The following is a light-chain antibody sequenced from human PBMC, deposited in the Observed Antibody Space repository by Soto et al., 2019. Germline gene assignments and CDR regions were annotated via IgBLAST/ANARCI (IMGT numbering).Light chain of an antibody. J-gene: IGKJ1*01. CDR1: EFIGDN. V-gene: IGKV3-15*01. CDR2: GAS. Sequence: DIVMTQSPATLSVSPGDRAILSCRASEFIGDNLAWYQQKSGQSPRLLIYGASTRATAIPARFSGTRSGTEFTLTISGLQFVDVAIYYSQQYNNWPPWTFGQGTRVDIK. CDR3: QQYNNWPPWT.